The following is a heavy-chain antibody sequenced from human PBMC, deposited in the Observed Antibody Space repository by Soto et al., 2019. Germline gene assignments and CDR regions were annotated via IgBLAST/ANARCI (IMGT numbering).Heavy chain of an antibody. CDR3: ARVFPLHLGELSFHQFDY. CDR1: GYTFTSYG. J-gene: IGHJ4*02. D-gene: IGHD3-16*02. V-gene: IGHV1-18*01. CDR2: ISAYNGNT. Sequence: ASVKVSCKASGYTFTSYGISWVRQAPGQGLEWMGWISAYNGNTNYAQKLQGRVTMTTDTSTSTAYMELRSLRSDDTAVYYCARVFPLHLGELSFHQFDYWGQGTLVTVSS.